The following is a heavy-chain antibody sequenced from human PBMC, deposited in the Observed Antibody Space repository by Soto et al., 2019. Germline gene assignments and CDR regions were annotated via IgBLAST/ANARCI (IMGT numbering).Heavy chain of an antibody. CDR3: ARELSRGSVWYWTDY. J-gene: IGHJ4*02. Sequence: QTLSLTCAISGGSVSSNSAAWNWIRQSPSRGLEWLGRTYYRSKWFNDYAGSVKSRITIIPDTSQNLFSLQLNSVTPEDTAVYFCARELSRGSVWYWTDYWGQGTLVTVSS. CDR1: GGSVSSNSAA. V-gene: IGHV6-1*01. D-gene: IGHD6-19*01. CDR2: TYYRSKWFN.